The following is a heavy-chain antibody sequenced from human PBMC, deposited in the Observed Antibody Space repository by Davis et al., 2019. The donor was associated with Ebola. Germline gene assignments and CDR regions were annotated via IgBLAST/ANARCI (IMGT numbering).Heavy chain of an antibody. CDR1: GGTFSSYA. D-gene: IGHD2-21*02. CDR3: ARDRRVVVTATHSIIYYGMDV. CDR2: IIPIFGTA. J-gene: IGHJ6*02. V-gene: IGHV1-69*13. Sequence: PVKVSCKASGGTFSSYAISWVRQAPGQGLEWMGGIIPIFGTANYAQKFQGRVTITADESTSTAYMELSSLRFEDTAVYYCARDRRVVVTATHSIIYYGMDVWGQGTTVTVSS.